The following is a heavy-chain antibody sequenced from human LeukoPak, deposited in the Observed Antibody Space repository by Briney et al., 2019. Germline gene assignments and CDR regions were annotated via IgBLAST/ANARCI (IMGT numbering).Heavy chain of an antibody. Sequence: GGSLRLSCAASGFTFGTSAMSWVRQTPEKGLAWVSTITSGDGSPYYADSVKGRFTISRDNSNNMLYLQMNSLRAEDTAVYYCTKRGAYYVDYWGRGIPVTVSS. CDR3: TKRGAYYVDY. J-gene: IGHJ4*02. CDR1: GFTFGTSA. CDR2: ITSGDGSP. D-gene: IGHD3-16*01. V-gene: IGHV3-23*01.